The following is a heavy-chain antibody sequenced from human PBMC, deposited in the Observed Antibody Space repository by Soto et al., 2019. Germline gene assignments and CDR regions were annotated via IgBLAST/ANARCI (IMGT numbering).Heavy chain of an antibody. CDR1: GYTFTSYD. J-gene: IGHJ4*02. Sequence: GASVKVSCKASGYTFTSYDINWVRQATGQGLEWMGWMNPNSGNTGYAQKFQGRVTMTRNTSISTAYMELSSLKLRTVTAAGTAVYYCARGPATYWGQGILVTVSS. CDR3: ARGPATY. V-gene: IGHV1-8*01. CDR2: MNPNSGNT.